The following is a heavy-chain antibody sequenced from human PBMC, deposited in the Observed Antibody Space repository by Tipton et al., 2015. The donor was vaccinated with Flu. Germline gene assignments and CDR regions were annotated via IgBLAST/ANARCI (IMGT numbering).Heavy chain of an antibody. J-gene: IGHJ6*02. V-gene: IGHV3-48*03. CDR3: ARDWGAIGGIYYYGMDV. CDR2: ISRSGTTI. D-gene: IGHD3-16*01. CDR1: GFTFSSYE. Sequence: GSLRLSCATSGFTFSSYEMDWVRQAPGKGLEWVPFISRSGTTIYYADSVKGRFTISRDNAKNSLYLQMNSLRAEDTAVYYCARDWGAIGGIYYYGMDVWGQGTTVTVSS.